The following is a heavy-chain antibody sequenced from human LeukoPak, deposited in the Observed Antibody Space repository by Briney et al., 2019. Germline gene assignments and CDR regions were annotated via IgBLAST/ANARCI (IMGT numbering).Heavy chain of an antibody. V-gene: IGHV4-59*01. Sequence: SETLSLTCTVSGDSISSYYWNWIRQPPGKGLEWIGYIFYTGSTDYNPSLKSRVTMSVDTSRNQFSLKLSSVTAADTAVYYCAREDSYGFAFGVWGQGTVVTVSS. CDR3: AREDSYGFAFGV. J-gene: IGHJ3*01. CDR2: IFYTGST. D-gene: IGHD5-18*01. CDR1: GDSISSYY.